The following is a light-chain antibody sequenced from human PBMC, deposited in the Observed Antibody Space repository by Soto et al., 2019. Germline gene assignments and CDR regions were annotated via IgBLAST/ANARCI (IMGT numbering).Light chain of an antibody. J-gene: IGLJ1*01. V-gene: IGLV2-14*01. Sequence: QSALAQPASVSGSPGQSITISCTGTSSDIGDYNYVSWYQQHPGKAPKLMIYEVSHRPSGVSDRFSGSKSGNTASLTISGLQAEDEADYYCCSYTRTSNHYFFGSGTKVTVL. CDR2: EVS. CDR1: SSDIGDYNY. CDR3: CSYTRTSNHYF.